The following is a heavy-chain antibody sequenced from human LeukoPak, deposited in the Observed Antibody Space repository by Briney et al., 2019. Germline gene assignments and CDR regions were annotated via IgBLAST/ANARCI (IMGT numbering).Heavy chain of an antibody. J-gene: IGHJ6*02. Sequence: PGGSLRLSCAASGFTFSSYAMHWVRQAPGKGLQWVAVISYDGSNKYYADSVKGRFTISRDNSKNTLYLQMNSLRAEDTAVYYCARDGLTVPPTTHSYSMDVWGQGTTVTVSS. CDR3: ARDGLTVPPTTHSYSMDV. CDR2: ISYDGSNK. V-gene: IGHV3-30-3*01. D-gene: IGHD4-17*01. CDR1: GFTFSSYA.